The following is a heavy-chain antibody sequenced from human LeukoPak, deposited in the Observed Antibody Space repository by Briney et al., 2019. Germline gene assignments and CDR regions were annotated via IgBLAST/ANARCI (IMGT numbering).Heavy chain of an antibody. CDR2: IWYDGSNK. V-gene: IGHV3-33*01. Sequence: GGSLRLSCAASGFTFSSYGMHWVRQAPGKGLERVAVIWYDGSNKYYADSAKGRFTISRDNSKNTLYPQMNSLRAEDTAVYYCARDPNYYDSSGYYFDYWGQGTLVTVSS. J-gene: IGHJ4*02. CDR1: GFTFSSYG. D-gene: IGHD3-22*01. CDR3: ARDPNYYDSSGYYFDY.